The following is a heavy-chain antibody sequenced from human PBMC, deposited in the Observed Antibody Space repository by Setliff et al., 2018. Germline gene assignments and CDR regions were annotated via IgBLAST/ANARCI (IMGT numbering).Heavy chain of an antibody. CDR3: VRDRTAYSYGLDV. CDR2: IYHNGNT. V-gene: IGHV4-59*01. D-gene: IGHD5-18*01. CDR1: GGSFSPYF. J-gene: IGHJ6*02. Sequence: PSETLSLTCAVYGGSFSPYFWSWIRQPPGKGLEWIGYIYHNGNTNFNPSLKTRVTMSVDPSKTQFALNLRSVTAADTAVYYCVRDRTAYSYGLDVWAQGTMVTVS.